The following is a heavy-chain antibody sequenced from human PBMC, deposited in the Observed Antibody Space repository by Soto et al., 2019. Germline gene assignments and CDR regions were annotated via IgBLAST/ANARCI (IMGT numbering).Heavy chain of an antibody. Sequence: QIQLVQSGAEVKKPGASVKVSCNASGYTFTSYGISWGRQAPGQGLEWMGWIRTSNANTNYAKNLQVRVTMTTDPSTRKVNLELRSLTSDDTGVNYCERGAFGEVAFDYWGQGTQVTVSS. V-gene: IGHV1-18*01. CDR3: ERGAFGEVAFDY. J-gene: IGHJ4*02. CDR1: GYTFTSYG. D-gene: IGHD3-10*01. CDR2: IRTSNANT.